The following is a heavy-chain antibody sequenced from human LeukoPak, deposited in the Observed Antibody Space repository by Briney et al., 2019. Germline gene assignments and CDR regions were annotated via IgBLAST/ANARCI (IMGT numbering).Heavy chain of an antibody. D-gene: IGHD2-15*01. V-gene: IGHV3-23*01. J-gene: IGHJ4*02. Sequence: PGGSLRLSCAASGFAFSTYTMHWVRQVPGKGLEWVSAISGSGGSTYYADSVKGRFTISRDNSKNTLSLQMNSLRAEDTAVYYCAKDGTWKCSGGSCYSNYWGQGTLVIVSS. CDR3: AKDGTWKCSGGSCYSNY. CDR2: ISGSGGST. CDR1: GFAFSTYT.